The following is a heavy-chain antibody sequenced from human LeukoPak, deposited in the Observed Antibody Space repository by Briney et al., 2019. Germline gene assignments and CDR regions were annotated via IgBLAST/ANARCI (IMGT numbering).Heavy chain of an antibody. CDR1: GGSISSSSYS. D-gene: IGHD3-16*01. Sequence: PSETLSLTCTVSGGSISSSSYSWGWIRQPPGKGLEWIGSIYYSGSTYYNPSLKSRVTISVDTSKNQFSLKLTSVSAADTAVYYCARLKLGAYFDLWGRGTLVTVSS. CDR3: ARLKLGAYFDL. J-gene: IGHJ2*01. CDR2: IYYSGST. V-gene: IGHV4-39*01.